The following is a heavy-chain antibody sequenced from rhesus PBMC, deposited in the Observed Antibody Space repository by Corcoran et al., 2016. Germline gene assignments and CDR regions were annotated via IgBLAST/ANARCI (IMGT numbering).Heavy chain of an antibody. CDR1: GYSISSGYG. D-gene: IGHD2-21*01. Sequence: QVQLQESGPGLVKPSETLSLTCAVSGYSISSGYGWSWIRQPPGKGLEWIGYIGGSSGSTNYNPSLKSLFTISKDTSKNQVSLKLSSVTAADTAVYYCARGGVVATAYFDDWGQGVLVTVSS. J-gene: IGHJ4*01. CDR3: ARGGVVATAYFDD. CDR2: IGGSSGST. V-gene: IGHV4-127*01.